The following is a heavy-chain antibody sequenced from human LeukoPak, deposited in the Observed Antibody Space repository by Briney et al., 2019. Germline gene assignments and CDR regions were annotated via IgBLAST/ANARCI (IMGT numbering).Heavy chain of an antibody. Sequence: SVTVSCKASGGTFSSYAISWVRQAPGQGLEWMGGIIPIFGTANYAQKFQGRVTITADESTSTAYMELSSLRSEDTAVYCCARGSVEMASQFDYWGQGTLVTVSS. V-gene: IGHV1-69*13. CDR3: ARGSVEMASQFDY. J-gene: IGHJ4*02. CDR1: GGTFSSYA. CDR2: IIPIFGTA. D-gene: IGHD5-24*01.